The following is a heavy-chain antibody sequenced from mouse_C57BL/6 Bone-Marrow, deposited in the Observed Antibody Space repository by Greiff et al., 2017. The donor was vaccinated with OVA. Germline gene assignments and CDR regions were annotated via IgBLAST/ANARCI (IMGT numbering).Heavy chain of an antibody. CDR3: ARWGSSFRGYFDY. V-gene: IGHV1-63*01. CDR1: GYTFTNYW. D-gene: IGHD1-1*01. J-gene: IGHJ2*01. Sequence: LVESGAELVRPGTSVKMSCKASGYTFTNYWIGWAKQRPGHGLEWIGDIYPGGGYTNYNEKFKGKATLTADKSSSTAYMQFTSLTSEDAAIYYCARWGSSFRGYFDYWGQGTTLTVSS. CDR2: IYPGGGYT.